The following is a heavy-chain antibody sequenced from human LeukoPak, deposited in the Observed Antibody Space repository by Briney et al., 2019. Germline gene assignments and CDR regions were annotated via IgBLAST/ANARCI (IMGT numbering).Heavy chain of an antibody. CDR2: IYNSENT. V-gene: IGHV4-4*09. CDR1: GGSVSSYY. J-gene: IGHJ2*01. CDR3: ARFYSGPSGWFVLWFFDL. D-gene: IGHD6-19*01. Sequence: SETLSLTCTVSGGSVSSYYWSWIRQPPGKGLEWIGYIYNSENTKYNSSLESRVTMSIDTSRNRLFLKLSSVTAADTAVYYCARFYSGPSGWFVLWFFDLWGRGTLVTVSS.